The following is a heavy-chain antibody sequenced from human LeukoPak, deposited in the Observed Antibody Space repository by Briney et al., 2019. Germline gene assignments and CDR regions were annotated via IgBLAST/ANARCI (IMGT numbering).Heavy chain of an antibody. CDR1: GFSFSDYY. V-gene: IGHV3-11*06. Sequence: GGSLRLSRVASGFSFSDYYMSWIRQTPEKGLEWLSYISSSSDYKNYADSLKGRFTISRDNAKNSVYLQMNSLRAEDTAVYYCARQGLYDSSDFWTFQHWGQGTLVTVSS. CDR3: ARQGLYDSSDFWTFQH. J-gene: IGHJ1*01. D-gene: IGHD3/OR15-3a*01. CDR2: ISSSSDYK.